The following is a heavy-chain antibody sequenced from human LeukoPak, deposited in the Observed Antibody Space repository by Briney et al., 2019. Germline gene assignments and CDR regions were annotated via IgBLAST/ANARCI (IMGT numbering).Heavy chain of an antibody. CDR3: ARLGPYCSSTSCSGYFYYYMDV. CDR1: GGSISSGGYS. D-gene: IGHD2-2*01. CDR2: IYHSGST. J-gene: IGHJ6*03. V-gene: IGHV4-30-2*01. Sequence: PSQTLSLTCAVSGGSISSGGYSWSWIRQPPGKGLEWIGYIYHSGSTYYNPSLRSRVTISVDRSKNQFSLKLSSVTAADTAVYYCARLGPYCSSTSCSGYFYYYMDVWGKGTTVTVSS.